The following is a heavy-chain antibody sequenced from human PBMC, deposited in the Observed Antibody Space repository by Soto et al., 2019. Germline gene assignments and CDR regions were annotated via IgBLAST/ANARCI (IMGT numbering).Heavy chain of an antibody. Sequence: QVQLVQSGAEVKKPGSSVKVSCKASGGTFSSYAISWVRQAPGQGLEWMGGIIPIFGTANYAQKFQGRVTITADESTSTAYMELSSLRSEDTAVYYCARGGYYGSGICMAFDIWGQGTMVTVSS. D-gene: IGHD3-10*01. CDR1: GGTFSSYA. J-gene: IGHJ3*02. V-gene: IGHV1-69*01. CDR2: IIPIFGTA. CDR3: ARGGYYGSGICMAFDI.